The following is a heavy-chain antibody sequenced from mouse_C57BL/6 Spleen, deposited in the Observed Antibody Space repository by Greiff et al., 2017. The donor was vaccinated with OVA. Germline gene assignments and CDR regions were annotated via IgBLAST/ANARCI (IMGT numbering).Heavy chain of an antibody. Sequence: EVKVVESGGGLVQPKGSLKLSCAASGFSFNTYAMNWVRQAPGKGLEWVARIRSKSNNYATYYADSVKDRFTISRDDSESMLYLQMNNLKTEDTAMYYCVRAHYGSSYEFAYWGQGTLVTVSA. CDR1: GFSFNTYA. CDR3: VRAHYGSSYEFAY. J-gene: IGHJ3*01. V-gene: IGHV10-1*01. CDR2: IRSKSNNYAT. D-gene: IGHD1-1*01.